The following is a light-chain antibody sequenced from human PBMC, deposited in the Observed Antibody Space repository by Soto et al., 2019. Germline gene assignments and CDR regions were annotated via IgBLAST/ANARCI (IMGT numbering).Light chain of an antibody. J-gene: IGLJ1*01. V-gene: IGLV1-44*01. CDR1: SSNIGSNT. CDR2: SNN. Sequence: QSVLTQPPSASVTPGQRVTISCSGSSSNIGSNTVNWYQQLPGTAPKLLIYSNNQRPSGVPDRFSGSKSGTSASLAISELQSEDEADYNCAAWDDRMNGYAIGTGTKLTVL. CDR3: AAWDDRMNGYA.